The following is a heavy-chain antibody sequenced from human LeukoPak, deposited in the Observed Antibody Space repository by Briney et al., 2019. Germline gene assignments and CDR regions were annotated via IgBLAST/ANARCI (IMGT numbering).Heavy chain of an antibody. CDR1: GYTFTGYY. CDR2: IIPIFGTA. J-gene: IGHJ5*02. V-gene: IGHV1-69*13. Sequence: GASVKVSCKASGYTFTGYYMHWVRRAPGQGLEWMGGIIPIFGTANYAQKFQGRVTITADESTSTAYMELSSLRSEDTAVYYCARSPTHFGQHKPYSSSSRFWFDPWGQGTLVTVSS. CDR3: ARSPTHFGQHKPYSSSSRFWFDP. D-gene: IGHD6-6*01.